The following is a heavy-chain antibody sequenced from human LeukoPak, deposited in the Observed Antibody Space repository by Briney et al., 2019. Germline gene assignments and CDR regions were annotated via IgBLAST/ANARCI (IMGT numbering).Heavy chain of an antibody. D-gene: IGHD2-15*01. CDR3: ARDRYCSGNGCQDLGY. V-gene: IGHV3-74*01. J-gene: IGHJ4*02. Sequence: TGGSLRLSCAASGFTFSSYAMNWVRQAPGKGLVWVSRININGSSTIYADSVKGRFTISRDNAKNTLYLQMNNLRADDTAVYYCARDRYCSGNGCQDLGYWGQGTLVTVSS. CDR2: ININGSST. CDR1: GFTFSSYA.